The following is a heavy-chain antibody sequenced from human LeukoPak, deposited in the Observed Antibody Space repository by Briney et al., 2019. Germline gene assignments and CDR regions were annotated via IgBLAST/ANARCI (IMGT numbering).Heavy chain of an antibody. D-gene: IGHD3-10*01. CDR1: GFTVSSNY. CDR3: AREVVRGVIDY. V-gene: IGHV3-53*01. J-gene: IGHJ4*02. CDR2: IYSGDST. Sequence: QAGGSLRLSCAASGFTVSSNYMSWVRQAPGKGLEWVSVIYSGDSTFYADSVKGRFTISRDNSKNTLYLQMNSLRAEDTAVYYCAREVVRGVIDYWGQGTLVTVSS.